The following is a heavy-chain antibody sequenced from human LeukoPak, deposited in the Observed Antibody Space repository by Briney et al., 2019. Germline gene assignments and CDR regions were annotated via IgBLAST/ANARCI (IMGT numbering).Heavy chain of an antibody. V-gene: IGHV4-59*08. J-gene: IGHJ5*02. CDR1: GGSVTGYC. CDR3: ARHRKETGTTSSRFDP. D-gene: IGHD1-7*01. CDR2: ICYSGST. Sequence: SETLSLTCTVSGGSVTGYCWSWIRQPPGKGLEWVAYICYSGSTNSNPSLKSRVTISIDTSKNHFSLKLSSVTAADTAIYHCARHRKETGTTSSRFDPWGQGALVTVSS.